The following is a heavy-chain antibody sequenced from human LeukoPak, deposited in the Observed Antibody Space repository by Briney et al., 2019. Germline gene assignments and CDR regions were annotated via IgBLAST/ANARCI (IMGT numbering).Heavy chain of an antibody. D-gene: IGHD6-19*01. Sequence: GGSLRLSCAASGFTFSGSAMHWVRQASGKGLEWVGRIRSKANSYATAYAASVKGRFTISRDDSKNTAYLQMNSLKTEDTAVYYCTRQGFSGWYENDYWGQGTLVTVSS. V-gene: IGHV3-73*01. CDR2: IRSKANSYAT. J-gene: IGHJ4*02. CDR3: TRQGFSGWYENDY. CDR1: GFTFSGSA.